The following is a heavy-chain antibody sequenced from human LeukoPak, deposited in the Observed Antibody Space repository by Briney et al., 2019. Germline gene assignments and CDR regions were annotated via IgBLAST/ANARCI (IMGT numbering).Heavy chain of an antibody. D-gene: IGHD7-27*01. Sequence: SETLSLTCTVSGGYISSYYWSWIRQPPGKGLEWIGYIYYSGSTNYNPFLKSRVTISVDTSKNQFSLKLSSVTAADTAVYYCARVFSTGFPVYWGQGTLVTVSS. CDR1: GGYISSYY. CDR3: ARVFSTGFPVY. V-gene: IGHV4-59*01. CDR2: IYYSGST. J-gene: IGHJ4*02.